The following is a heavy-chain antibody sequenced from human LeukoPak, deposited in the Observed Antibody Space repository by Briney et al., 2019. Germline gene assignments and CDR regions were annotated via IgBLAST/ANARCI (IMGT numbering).Heavy chain of an antibody. V-gene: IGHV3-15*01. CDR2: VKAKRDGGTT. CDR1: GFTFSNAW. D-gene: IGHD3-9*01. Sequence: GGSLRLSCAASGFTFSNAWMSWVRQAPGKGLEWVGQVKAKRDGGTTDYAAPVKGRFTISRDDSKNTLYLQMNSVKTEDTAVYYCTTYDILTGYYRALWYFDYWGQGTLVSVSS. CDR3: TTYDILTGYYRALWYFDY. J-gene: IGHJ4*02.